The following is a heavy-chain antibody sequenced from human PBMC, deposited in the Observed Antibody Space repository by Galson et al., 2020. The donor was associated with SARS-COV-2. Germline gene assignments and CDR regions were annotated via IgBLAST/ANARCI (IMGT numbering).Heavy chain of an antibody. D-gene: IGHD6-19*01. CDR1: GGSISSYY. CDR2: IYYSGST. Sequence: ETSETRSLTCTVSGGSISSYYWSWIRQPPGKGLEWIGYIYYSGSTNYNPSLKSRVTISVDTSKNQFSLKLGSVTAADTAVYYCARHDSGWGGPYYDGMDVWGQGTTVTVSS. V-gene: IGHV4-59*08. J-gene: IGHJ6*02. CDR3: ARHDSGWGGPYYDGMDV.